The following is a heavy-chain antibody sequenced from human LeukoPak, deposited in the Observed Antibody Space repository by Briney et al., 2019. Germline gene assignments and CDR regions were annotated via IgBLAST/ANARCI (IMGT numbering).Heavy chain of an antibody. CDR3: ATKEPSTSGWSY. D-gene: IGHD6-19*01. Sequence: GGSLRLSCAASGFTFNRDWTAWVRQAPGKGLEWVANIKEDGSEKNYVDSVKGRFTISRDNAVNSVHLQMNDLRAEDTGVYYCATKEPSTSGWSYWGQGTLVTVSS. CDR2: IKEDGSEK. CDR1: GFTFNRDW. V-gene: IGHV3-7*01. J-gene: IGHJ4*02.